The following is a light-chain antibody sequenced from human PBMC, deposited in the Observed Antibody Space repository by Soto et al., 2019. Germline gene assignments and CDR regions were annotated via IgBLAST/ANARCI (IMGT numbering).Light chain of an antibody. J-gene: IGKJ3*01. CDR1: QSISRY. Sequence: DIQMTQSPSSLSASVGDRITITCRASQSISRYLNWYQHKPGKAPKLLIYAASTLQSGVPSRFSGSGSGTDFTLTISSLQPEDFATYYCQQLNTYPRTFGPGTKVDI. CDR3: QQLNTYPRT. V-gene: IGKV1-9*01. CDR2: AAS.